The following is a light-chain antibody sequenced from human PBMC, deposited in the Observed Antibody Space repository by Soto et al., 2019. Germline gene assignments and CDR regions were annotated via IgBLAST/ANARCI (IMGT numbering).Light chain of an antibody. V-gene: IGKV3-20*01. CDR3: QQYGSSPPLT. Sequence: ESVLTQSPGTLSLSPGEIATLSCRASQSVSSNYLAWYQQKPGQAPRLLIYGASSRATGIPDRFSGSGSGTDFTLTISRLEPEDFVVYYCQQYGSSPPLTFGGGTKV. CDR2: GAS. CDR1: QSVSSNY. J-gene: IGKJ4*01.